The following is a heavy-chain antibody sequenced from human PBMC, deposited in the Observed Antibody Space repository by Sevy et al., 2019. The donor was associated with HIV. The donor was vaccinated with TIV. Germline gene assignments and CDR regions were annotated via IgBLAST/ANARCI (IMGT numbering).Heavy chain of an antibody. Sequence: GGSLRLSCAASGFTFSSYGMHWVRQAPGKGLEWVAVISYDGSNKYYADSGKGRFTIYSDNSKNTLYLEMNSLSAEDTGRYYCANDTWVHQLAEKWIKVYYYYAMDVWGQGTMVTVSS. J-gene: IGHJ6*02. CDR3: ANDTWVHQLAEKWIKVYYYYAMDV. CDR2: ISYDGSNK. CDR1: GFTFSSYG. D-gene: IGHD2-2*03. V-gene: IGHV3-30*18.